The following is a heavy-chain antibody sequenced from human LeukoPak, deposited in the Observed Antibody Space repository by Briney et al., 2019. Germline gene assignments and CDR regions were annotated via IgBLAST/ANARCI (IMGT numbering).Heavy chain of an antibody. CDR3: AKELRTKSKYGSFDY. Sequence: PGGSLRLSCAASGFTFSSYGMHWVRQAPGKGVEWVGLIWYDGSNDYYADSVKGRFTISRDNSKNTLYLQMNSLRAEDTAVYYCAKELRTKSKYGSFDYWGQGTLVTVSS. J-gene: IGHJ4*02. V-gene: IGHV3-33*06. D-gene: IGHD3-10*01. CDR2: IWYDGSND. CDR1: GFTFSSYG.